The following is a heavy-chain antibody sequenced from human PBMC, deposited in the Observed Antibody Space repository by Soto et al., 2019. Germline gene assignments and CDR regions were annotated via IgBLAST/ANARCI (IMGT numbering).Heavy chain of an antibody. J-gene: IGHJ5*02. Sequence: LSLTCTVSGGSISSGGYYWSWIRQHPGKGLEWIGYIYYSGRTYYNPSLHSRVSIAVDTTENQFSLKLTSVTAADTSVYYCARGSFSSSSSWFDPWGRGTLVTVSS. CDR2: IYYSGRT. D-gene: IGHD6-6*01. CDR3: ARGSFSSSSSWFDP. CDR1: GGSISSGGYY. V-gene: IGHV4-31*03.